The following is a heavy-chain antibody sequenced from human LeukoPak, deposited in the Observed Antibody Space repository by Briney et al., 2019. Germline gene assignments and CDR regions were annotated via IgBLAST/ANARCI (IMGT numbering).Heavy chain of an antibody. V-gene: IGHV1-69*04. D-gene: IGHD2-15*01. CDR1: GGTFSSYA. J-gene: IGHJ5*02. CDR2: IIPILGIA. CDR3: AREDLLGYCSGGSCPLDGVWFDP. Sequence: GASVKVSCKASGGTFSSYAISWVRQAPGQGLEWMGRIIPILGIANYAQKFQGRVTITADKSTSTAYMELSSLRSEDTAVYYCAREDLLGYCSGGSCPLDGVWFDPWGQGTLVTVSS.